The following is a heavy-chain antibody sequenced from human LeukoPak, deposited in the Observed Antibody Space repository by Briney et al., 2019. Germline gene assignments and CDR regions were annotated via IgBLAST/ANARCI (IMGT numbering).Heavy chain of an antibody. Sequence: GGPLRLSCAASGSTVSSNYMTWVRQAPGKGLEWVANIKPDGSEKYYVDSVKGRFTISKDNAKNSLYLQMNSLRVEDTAIYYCARSAAGLDYWGQGTLVTVSS. V-gene: IGHV3-7*01. CDR2: IKPDGSEK. CDR1: GSTVSSNY. D-gene: IGHD6-25*01. J-gene: IGHJ4*02. CDR3: ARSAAGLDY.